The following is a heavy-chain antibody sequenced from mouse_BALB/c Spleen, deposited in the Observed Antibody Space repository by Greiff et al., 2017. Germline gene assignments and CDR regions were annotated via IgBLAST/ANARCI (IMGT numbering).Heavy chain of an antibody. J-gene: IGHJ3*01. CDR3: AREGNDYPWFAY. CDR2: IDPANGNT. V-gene: IGHV14-3*02. Sequence: EVKLQESGAELVKPGASVKLSCTASGFNIKDTYMHWVKQRPEQGLEWIGRIDPANGNTKYDPKFQGKATITADTSSNTAYLQLSSLTSEDTAVYYCAREGNDYPWFAYWGQGTLVTVSA. D-gene: IGHD2-4*01. CDR1: GFNIKDTY.